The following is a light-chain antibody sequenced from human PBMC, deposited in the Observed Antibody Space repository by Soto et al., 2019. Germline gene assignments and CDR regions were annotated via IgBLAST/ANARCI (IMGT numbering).Light chain of an antibody. CDR2: ATS. J-gene: IGKJ1*01. CDR1: QSISIL. Sequence: IQMTQSPSSLSASVGDRVTITCRASQSISILLAWYQQKPGKAPNLLIYATSTLETGVSSRFSGSGSGTEFTLTISSLQPDDSATYYCQHYNDFSWTFGQGTKVEIK. CDR3: QHYNDFSWT. V-gene: IGKV1-5*03.